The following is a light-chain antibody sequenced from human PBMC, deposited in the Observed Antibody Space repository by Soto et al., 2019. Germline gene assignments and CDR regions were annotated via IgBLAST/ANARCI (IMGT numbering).Light chain of an antibody. Sequence: QSALTQPASVSGSPGQSITISCTGTSSDVGSYNLVSWYQQHPGKAPKLMIYEGSKRPSGVSNRFSGSKSGNTASLTISGLQAEDEADYYCCSYAGSRTSYVVFGGGTKLTVL. J-gene: IGLJ2*01. CDR1: SSDVGSYNL. CDR2: EGS. CDR3: CSYAGSRTSYVV. V-gene: IGLV2-23*01.